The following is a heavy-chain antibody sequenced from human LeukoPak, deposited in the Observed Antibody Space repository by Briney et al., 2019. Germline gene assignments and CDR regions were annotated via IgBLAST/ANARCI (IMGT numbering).Heavy chain of an antibody. CDR2: INPSGGSA. CDR1: GYTFTRHY. Sequence: ASVKVSCKASGYTFTRHYMHWVRQAPGQGLEWMGIINPSGGSASYAQKFQGRVAMTRDTSTSTVYMELSSLRSEDTAVYYCASVVIDDSSGYLAYWGQGTLVT. D-gene: IGHD3-22*01. CDR3: ASVVIDDSSGYLAY. V-gene: IGHV1-46*01. J-gene: IGHJ4*02.